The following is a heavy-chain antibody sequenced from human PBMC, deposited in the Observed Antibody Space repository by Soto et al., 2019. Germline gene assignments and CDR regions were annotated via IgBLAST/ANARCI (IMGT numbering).Heavy chain of an antibody. V-gene: IGHV4-31*02. J-gene: IGHJ5*02. Sequence: QVQLQESGPGLVKPPQTLSLTGTFSGGSISSGGYYWSWIRRPPGKGLEWIGYIFYSGSTYYNPSLKSRVTISVDPSKFQFSLKLSSVTAADTAVYYCARTSYDSSGTAADPWGEGTLVTVSS. CDR2: IFYSGST. CDR1: GGSISSGGYY. D-gene: IGHD3-22*01. CDR3: ARTSYDSSGTAADP.